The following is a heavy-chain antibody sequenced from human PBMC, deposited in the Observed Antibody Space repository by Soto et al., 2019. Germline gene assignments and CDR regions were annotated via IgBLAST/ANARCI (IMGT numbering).Heavy chain of an antibody. CDR1: GSTFTSYG. D-gene: IGHD3-22*01. V-gene: IGHV1-18*04. J-gene: IGHJ4*02. CDR2: ISAYNGNT. Sequence: GASVKVSCKASGSTFTSYGISWVRQAPGQGLEWMGWISAYNGNTNYAQKLQGRVTMTTDTSTSTAYMELRSLRSDDTAVYYCARGGGLYYYDSSGYYPIPIDYWGQGTLVTVSS. CDR3: ARGGGLYYYDSSGYYPIPIDY.